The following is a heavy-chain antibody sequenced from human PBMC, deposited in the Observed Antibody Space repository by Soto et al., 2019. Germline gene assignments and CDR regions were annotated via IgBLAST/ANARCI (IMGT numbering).Heavy chain of an antibody. CDR1: GSTFTSYG. CDR2: ISAYNGNT. D-gene: IGHD2-15*01. Sequence: VASVKVSSNAPGSTFTSYGVSWVRQAPGQGLEWMGWISAYNGNTNYAQKLQGRVTMTTDTSTSTTYMELRSLRSDDTVVYCCARAGWSTPNNGFDPWGEGTLVTVSS. V-gene: IGHV1-18*01. CDR3: ARAGWSTPNNGFDP. J-gene: IGHJ5*02.